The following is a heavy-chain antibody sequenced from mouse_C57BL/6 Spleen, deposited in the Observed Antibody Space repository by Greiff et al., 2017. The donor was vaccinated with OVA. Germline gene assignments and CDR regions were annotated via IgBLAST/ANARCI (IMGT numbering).Heavy chain of an antibody. J-gene: IGHJ4*01. CDR2: IRSKSNNYAT. CDR3: VGGGALATFYYSMYY. CDR1: GFSFNTYA. D-gene: IGHD5-5*01. V-gene: IGHV10-1*01. Sequence: EVQGVESGGGLVQPKGSLKLSCAASGFSFNTYAMNWVRQAPGKGLEWVARIRSKSNNYATYYADSVKDRFTISRDDSESMLYLQMNNFKTEDTAMYYCVGGGALATFYYSMYYWGQGTSVSVSS.